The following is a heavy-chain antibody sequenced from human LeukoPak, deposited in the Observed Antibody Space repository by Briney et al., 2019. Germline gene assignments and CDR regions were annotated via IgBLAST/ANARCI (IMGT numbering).Heavy chain of an antibody. Sequence: GASVKVSCKASGYTFTGYYMHWVRQAPGQGLEWMGWINPNSGGTNYAQKFQGRVTMTRDTSISTAYMELSRLRSDDTAVYYCAGDLRPTMIVVVGREKNAFDIWGQGTMVTVSS. V-gene: IGHV1-2*02. D-gene: IGHD3-22*01. J-gene: IGHJ3*02. CDR3: AGDLRPTMIVVVGREKNAFDI. CDR1: GYTFTGYY. CDR2: INPNSGGT.